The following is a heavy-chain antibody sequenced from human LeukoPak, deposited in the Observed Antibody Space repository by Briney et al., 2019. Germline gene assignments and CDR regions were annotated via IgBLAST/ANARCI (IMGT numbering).Heavy chain of an antibody. V-gene: IGHV4-4*02. CDR1: GVSISSTNW. CDR3: SRESGAFSPFGY. Sequence: QVQLQESGPGLVQPSATLSLTCGVSGVSISSTNWWSWVRQPPGQGLEWIGEISLSGVTNYNPSLKSRVTMSLDGSKNHLSLTLTSVTAADTAVYYCSRESGAFSPFGYWGQGTLVTVSS. CDR2: ISLSGVT. J-gene: IGHJ4*02. D-gene: IGHD1-26*01.